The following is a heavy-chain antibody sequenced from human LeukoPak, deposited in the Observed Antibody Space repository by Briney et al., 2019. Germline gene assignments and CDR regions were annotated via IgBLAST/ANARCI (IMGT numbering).Heavy chain of an antibody. CDR1: GFTFSSYG. D-gene: IGHD6-13*01. V-gene: IGHV3-30*18. CDR3: ANGPSIAAAGTHY. CDR2: ISYDGSNK. Sequence: GRSLRLSCAASGFTFSSYGMHWVRQAPGKGLEWVAVISYDGSNKYYADSVKGRFTISRDNSKNTLYLQMNSLRAEDTAVYYCANGPSIAAAGTHYWGQGTLVTVSS. J-gene: IGHJ4*02.